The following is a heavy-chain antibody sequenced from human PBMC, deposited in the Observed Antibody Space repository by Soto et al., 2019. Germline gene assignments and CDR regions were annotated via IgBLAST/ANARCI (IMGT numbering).Heavy chain of an antibody. Sequence: QVQLQESGPGLVKPSETLSLTCTGSGGSISSYYWSWIRQPPGKGLEWIGYIYYSGSTNYNPSLTSRVTISVDTSKNQFSLKLSSVTAADTAVYYCARSLRQYYYYYYLDVWGKGTTVTVSS. CDR1: GGSISSYY. D-gene: IGHD3-16*02. V-gene: IGHV4-59*01. CDR3: ARSLRQYYYYYYLDV. J-gene: IGHJ6*03. CDR2: IYYSGST.